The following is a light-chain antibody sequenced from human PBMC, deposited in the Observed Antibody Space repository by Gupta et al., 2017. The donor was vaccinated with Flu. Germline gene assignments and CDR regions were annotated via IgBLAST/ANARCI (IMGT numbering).Light chain of an antibody. V-gene: IGLV1-44*01. Sequence: QSVLTQPPSASGTPGQSVTISCSGSSSNIGSNTVIWYQQLQGKTPKFLMNSNNQRPSGVPDRFSGSKTGSSASLATRGLQSEDEADDYCATWDDSLNGHVFGTGTKVTVL. J-gene: IGLJ1*01. CDR3: ATWDDSLNGHV. CDR2: SNN. CDR1: SSNIGSNT.